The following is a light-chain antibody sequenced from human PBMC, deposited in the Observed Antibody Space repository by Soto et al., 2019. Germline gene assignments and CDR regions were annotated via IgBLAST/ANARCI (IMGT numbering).Light chain of an antibody. V-gene: IGLV1-44*01. CDR3: AAWDDSLEVV. Sequence: QSVLTQPPSASGTPGQRVTISCSGSSSNIGSNTVNWYQQLPGTAPKLLIYSNNQRPSGVPDGFSGSKSGTSASLAISGLQSEDEADYYCAAWDDSLEVVFGGGTKLTVL. CDR1: SSNIGSNT. J-gene: IGLJ2*01. CDR2: SNN.